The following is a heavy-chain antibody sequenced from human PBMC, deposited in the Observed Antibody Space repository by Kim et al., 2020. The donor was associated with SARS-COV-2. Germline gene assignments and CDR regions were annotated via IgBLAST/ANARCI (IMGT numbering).Heavy chain of an antibody. D-gene: IGHD3-16*01. CDR1: GYSFTSYW. CDR2: IYPGDSDT. CDR3: ARQPLWGGSPAEYFQH. Sequence: GESLKISCKGSGYSFTSYWIGWVRQMPGKGLEWMGIIYPGDSDTRYSPSFQGQVTISADKSISTAYLQWSSLKASDTAMYYCARQPLWGGSPAEYFQHWGQGTLVTVSS. V-gene: IGHV5-51*01. J-gene: IGHJ1*01.